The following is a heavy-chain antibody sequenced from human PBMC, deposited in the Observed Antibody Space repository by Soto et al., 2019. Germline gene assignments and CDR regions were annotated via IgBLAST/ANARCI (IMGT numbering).Heavy chain of an antibody. CDR2: IYYSGST. D-gene: IGHD5-18*01. CDR1: GGSISRGDYY. V-gene: IGHV4-30-4*01. CDR3: ARGDNTAMVSLDY. Sequence: TLCLTCTVSGGSISRGDYYGSWIRQPPGKGLEWIGYIYYSGSTYYNPSLKSRVTISVDTSKNQFSLKLSSVTAADTVVYYCARGDNTAMVSLDYWGQGILVTVSS. J-gene: IGHJ4*02.